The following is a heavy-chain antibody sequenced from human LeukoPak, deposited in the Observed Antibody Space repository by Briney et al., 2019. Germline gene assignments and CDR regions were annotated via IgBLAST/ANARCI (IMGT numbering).Heavy chain of an antibody. J-gene: IGHJ4*02. CDR3: ARNKGAVGTIFGVVLSPFDY. V-gene: IGHV1-69*06. CDR2: IIPIFGTA. Sequence: ASVKVSCKASGGTFSSYAISWVRQAPGQGLEWMGRIIPIFGTANYAQKFQGRVTITADKSTSTSYMKLRSLRPEDRAGYYWARNKGAVGTIFGVVLSPFDYWGQGTLVTVSS. CDR1: GGTFSSYA. D-gene: IGHD3-3*01.